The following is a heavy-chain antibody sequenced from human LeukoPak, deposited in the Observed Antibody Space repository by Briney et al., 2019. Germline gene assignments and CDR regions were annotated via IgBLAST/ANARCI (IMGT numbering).Heavy chain of an antibody. J-gene: IGHJ4*02. Sequence: PSETLSLTCTVSGGSISSYYWSWIRQPAGKGLEWIGRIYTTGSTNYNPSLKSRVTMSVDTSKNQFSLKLSSVTAADTAVYYCTRARRSGTSFSFDNWGQGTLVTVSS. D-gene: IGHD2-2*01. CDR2: IYTTGST. V-gene: IGHV4-4*07. CDR3: TRARRSGTSFSFDN. CDR1: GGSISSYY.